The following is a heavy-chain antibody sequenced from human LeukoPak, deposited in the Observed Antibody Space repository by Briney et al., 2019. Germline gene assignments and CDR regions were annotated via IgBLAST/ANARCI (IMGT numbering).Heavy chain of an antibody. D-gene: IGHD6-19*01. Sequence: PSETLSLTCTVPGGSISSYYWSWIRQPPGKGLEWIGYIYYSGSTNYNPSLKSRVTISVDTSKNQFSLKLSSVTAADTAVYYCARLGSGWYDYWGQGTLVTVSS. CDR2: IYYSGST. J-gene: IGHJ4*02. CDR1: GGSISSYY. CDR3: ARLGSGWYDY. V-gene: IGHV4-59*08.